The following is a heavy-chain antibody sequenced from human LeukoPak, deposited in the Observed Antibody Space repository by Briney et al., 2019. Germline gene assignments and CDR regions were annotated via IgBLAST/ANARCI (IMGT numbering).Heavy chain of an antibody. D-gene: IGHD2-2*01. V-gene: IGHV3-43D*03. CDR3: AKDMRGYCSSTSCFVFDY. CDR1: GFTFDDYA. CDR2: ISWDGGST. J-gene: IGHJ4*02. Sequence: PGGSPRLSCAASGFTFDDYAMHWVRQAPGKGLEWVSLISWDGGSTYYADSVKGRFTISRDNSKNSLYLQMNSLRAEDTALYYCAKDMRGYCSSTSCFVFDYWGQGTLVTVSS.